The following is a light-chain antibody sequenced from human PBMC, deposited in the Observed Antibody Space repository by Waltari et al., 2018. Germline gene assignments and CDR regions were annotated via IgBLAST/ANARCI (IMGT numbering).Light chain of an antibody. CDR1: ESISGY. J-gene: IGKJ2*01. Sequence: DIQMTQSPSSLSASVGDTVTLTCRASESISGYLNWYQQKPGKAPILLICGASTLQSGVPSRFSGGVSGTDFTLTISSLQPEDFAIYFCQESLSIPYAFGQGTKLEIK. CDR2: GAS. CDR3: QESLSIPYA. V-gene: IGKV1-39*01.